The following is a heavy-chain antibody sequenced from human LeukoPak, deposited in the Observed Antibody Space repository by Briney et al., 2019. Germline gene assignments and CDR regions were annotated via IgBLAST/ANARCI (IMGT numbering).Heavy chain of an antibody. Sequence: ASVKVSCKASGYTFTGYYMHWVRQAPGQGLEWMGWINPNSGGTNYAQKFQGRVTMTRDASISTAYMELSRLRSDDTAVYYCARDVDSSSFGPDYWGQGTLVTVSS. J-gene: IGHJ4*02. V-gene: IGHV1-2*02. CDR1: GYTFTGYY. CDR2: INPNSGGT. CDR3: ARDVDSSSFGPDY. D-gene: IGHD6-13*01.